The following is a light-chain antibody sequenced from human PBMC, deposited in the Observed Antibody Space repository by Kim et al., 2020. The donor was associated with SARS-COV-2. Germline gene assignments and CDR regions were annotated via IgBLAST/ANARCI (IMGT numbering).Light chain of an antibody. J-gene: IGKJ4*01. CDR1: QSISSNY. V-gene: IGKV3D-7*01. CDR3: QQDHTLPVT. CDR2: GAS. Sequence: SPGERATPSCRASQSISSNYLSWYQHKPGQAPRLLIYGASTRATGVPARFSGSGSGTDFTLTISGLQPEDFAVYYCQQDHTLPVTFGGGTKVEIK.